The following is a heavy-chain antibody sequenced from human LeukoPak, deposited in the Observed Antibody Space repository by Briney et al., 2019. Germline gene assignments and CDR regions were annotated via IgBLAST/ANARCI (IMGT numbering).Heavy chain of an antibody. CDR1: EYTFTGCY. Sequence: ASVKVSCKASEYTFTGCYMHWVRQAPGQGLGWMGWINPNSGGTNYAQEFQGRVTMTRDTSISTAYMELSRLRSDDTAVYYCARGKYYYDNMYWGQGTLVTVSS. J-gene: IGHJ4*02. CDR2: INPNSGGT. V-gene: IGHV1-2*02. CDR3: ARGKYYYDNMY. D-gene: IGHD3-22*01.